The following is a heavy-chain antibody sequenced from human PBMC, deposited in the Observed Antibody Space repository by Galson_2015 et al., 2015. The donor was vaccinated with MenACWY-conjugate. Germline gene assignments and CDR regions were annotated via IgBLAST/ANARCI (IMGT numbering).Heavy chain of an antibody. Sequence: SLRLSCAASGFIFSAHYMDWVRQGPGRGLEWVGRIRDRGHSHTTEYAASVKGRLTISRDESESSVYLQMNSLQSEDTAVYYCTRRMLGSTDGYDIWGQGTMVIVSS. CDR1: GFIFSAHY. CDR3: TRRMLGSTDGYDI. J-gene: IGHJ3*02. V-gene: IGHV3-72*01. D-gene: IGHD1-26*01. CDR2: IRDRGHSHTT.